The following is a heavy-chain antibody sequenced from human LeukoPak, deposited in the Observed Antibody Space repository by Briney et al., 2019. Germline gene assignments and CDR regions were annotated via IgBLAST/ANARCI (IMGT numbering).Heavy chain of an antibody. J-gene: IGHJ4*02. Sequence: SVKVSCKASGSNFSRSAISWVRQAPGQGLQWMGGVIPILGTTNYAQRFQDRVSITTDDSTSTSYMEFRSLRSVDTAVYYCARDDGSATMGFDSWGQGTLVTVSS. D-gene: IGHD1-26*01. V-gene: IGHV1-69*05. CDR1: GSNFSRSA. CDR2: VIPILGTT. CDR3: ARDDGSATMGFDS.